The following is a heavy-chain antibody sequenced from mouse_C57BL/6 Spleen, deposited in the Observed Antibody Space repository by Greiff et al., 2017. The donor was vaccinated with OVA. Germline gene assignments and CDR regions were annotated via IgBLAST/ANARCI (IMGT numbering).Heavy chain of an antibody. CDR2: IYPRSGNT. CDR1: GYTFTSYG. CDR3: APYYSNLGFNY. J-gene: IGHJ2*01. V-gene: IGHV1-81*01. D-gene: IGHD2-5*01. Sequence: VQLQESGAELARPGASVKLSCKASGYTFTSYGISWVKQRTGQGLEWIGEIYPRSGNTYYNEKFKGKATLTADKSSSTAYMELRSLTSEDSAVYFCAPYYSNLGFNYWGQGTTLTVAS.